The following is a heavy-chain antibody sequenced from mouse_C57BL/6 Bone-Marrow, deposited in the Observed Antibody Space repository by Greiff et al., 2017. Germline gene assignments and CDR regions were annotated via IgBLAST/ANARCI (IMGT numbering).Heavy chain of an antibody. CDR2: ISSGSSTI. D-gene: IGHD1-1*01. CDR3: ARHQENYYGSSPYWYFDV. V-gene: IGHV5-17*01. Sequence: EVQGVESGGGLVKPGGSLKLSCAASGFTFSDYGMHWVRQAPEKGLEWVAYISSGSSTIYYADTVKGRFTISRDNAKNTLFLQMTSLRSEDTAMYYCARHQENYYGSSPYWYFDVWGTGTTVTVSS. J-gene: IGHJ1*03. CDR1: GFTFSDYG.